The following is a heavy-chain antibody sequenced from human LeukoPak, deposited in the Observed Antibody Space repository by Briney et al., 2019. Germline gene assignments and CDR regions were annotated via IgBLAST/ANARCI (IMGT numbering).Heavy chain of an antibody. CDR1: GFTLRSFA. J-gene: IGHJ4*02. D-gene: IGHD6-19*01. V-gene: IGHV3-64*02. Sequence: SGGSLRLSCAASGFTLRSFAVHWFRRTPGKGLEYVSALRSDGATTYYADSVKGRFIISRDNSKNTVYLQMGSLRSEDTGVYYCARARRSGQQSYYFDYWGQGTPVIVSS. CDR3: ARARRSGQQSYYFDY. CDR2: LRSDGATT.